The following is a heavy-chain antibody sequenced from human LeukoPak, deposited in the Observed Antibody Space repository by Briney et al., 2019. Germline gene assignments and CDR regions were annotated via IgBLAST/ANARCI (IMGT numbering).Heavy chain of an antibody. CDR1: GFTFSNYD. CDR2: ISFAGDT. J-gene: IGHJ6*02. D-gene: IGHD3-22*01. Sequence: GGSLRLSCAASGFTFSNYDVHWVRQATGKGLEWVSVISFAGDTYYAGSVKGRFTISRENGKNSLYLQMNSLRAEDTAVYHCTRWHYETSGYYPGNGMDVWGQGTTVIVSS. CDR3: TRWHYETSGYYPGNGMDV. V-gene: IGHV3-13*01.